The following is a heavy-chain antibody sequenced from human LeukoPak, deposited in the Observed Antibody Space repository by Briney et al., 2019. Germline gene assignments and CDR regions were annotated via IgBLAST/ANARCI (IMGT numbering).Heavy chain of an antibody. V-gene: IGHV4-34*01. D-gene: IGHD3-22*01. CDR1: GGSFSGYY. CDR2: INHSGST. Sequence: PSETLSLTCAVYGGSFSGYYWSWIRQPPGKGLEWIGEINHSGSTNINPSLKSRVTISVDTSKNQYALKLSSVTAADTAVYYCARVNTMIVVDYWGQGTLVTVGS. J-gene: IGHJ4*02. CDR3: ARVNTMIVVDY.